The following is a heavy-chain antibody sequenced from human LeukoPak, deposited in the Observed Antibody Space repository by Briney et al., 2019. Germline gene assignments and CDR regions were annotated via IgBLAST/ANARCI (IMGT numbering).Heavy chain of an antibody. CDR3: ARGRPGDYFDY. D-gene: IGHD6-25*01. J-gene: IGHJ4*02. V-gene: IGHV1-2*02. CDR2: INPNSGGT. Sequence: KPGASVKVSCKASGYAFTGYFMHWVRQAPGQGLEWMGWINPNSGGTSYLQNFQGRVTMTRDTSISTAYMDLSRLRSDDTAVYYCARGRPGDYFDYWGQGTLVTVSS. CDR1: GYAFTGYF.